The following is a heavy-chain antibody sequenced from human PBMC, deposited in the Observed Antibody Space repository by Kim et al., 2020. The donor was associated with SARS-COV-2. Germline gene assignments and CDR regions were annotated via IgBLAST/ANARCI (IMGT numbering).Heavy chain of an antibody. D-gene: IGHD6-13*01. J-gene: IGHJ4*02. V-gene: IGHV3-30*03. CDR3: ACNEKSGSPAVGNY. Sequence: GGSLRLSCVASGLTFSNYGIHWVRQAPGKGLEWVAVISYDGNNIYYRDSVKGRFTISRDNAKSTVYLQMNSLRPEDTAVYYCACNEKSGSPAVGNYWGQGNLVLVSS. CDR1: GLTFSNYG. CDR2: ISYDGNNI.